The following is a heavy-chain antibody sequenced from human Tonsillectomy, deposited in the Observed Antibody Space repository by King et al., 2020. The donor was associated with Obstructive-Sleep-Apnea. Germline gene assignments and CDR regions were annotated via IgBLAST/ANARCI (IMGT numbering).Heavy chain of an antibody. CDR3: VSDSSGWWDN. V-gene: IGHV4-34*01. CDR1: GGSFSGYY. D-gene: IGHD6-19*01. J-gene: IGHJ4*02. CDR2: INHSGST. Sequence: VQLQQWGAGLLKPSETLSLTCAVYGGSFSGYYWSWIRQPPGKGLEWIGEINHSGSTNYNPSLKSRVTISVDTSKNQFSLKLSSVTAADTAVYYCVSDSSGWWDNWGQGTLVTVSS.